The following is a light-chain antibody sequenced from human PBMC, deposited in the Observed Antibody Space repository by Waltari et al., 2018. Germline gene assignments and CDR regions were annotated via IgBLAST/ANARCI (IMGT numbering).Light chain of an antibody. J-gene: IGKJ1*01. CDR2: AAS. CDR1: QGINNF. CDR3: QQLSDYPLT. Sequence: DIQLTQSTSFLSASVGDRVTITFRASQGINNFLAWYQQRPGKAPNFLLYAASPLQSGVPSRFSGSGSGTEFTRTVSSLQPEDFATYYCQQLSDYPLTFGQGTKVEIK. V-gene: IGKV1-9*01.